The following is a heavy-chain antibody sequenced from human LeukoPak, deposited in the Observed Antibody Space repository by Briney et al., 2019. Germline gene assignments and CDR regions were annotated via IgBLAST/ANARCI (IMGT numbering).Heavy chain of an antibody. V-gene: IGHV1-8*02. CDR1: GYTFTGYY. J-gene: IGHJ4*02. Sequence: ASVKVSCKASGYTFTGYYMHWVRQAPGQGLEWMGWINSNNGNTGYAQKFQDRFTMTRDTSISTVYMELSSLRSEDTAAYYCARGGLVSGPYYFDYWGQGTLVTVSS. D-gene: IGHD5/OR15-5a*01. CDR2: INSNNGNT. CDR3: ARGGLVSGPYYFDY.